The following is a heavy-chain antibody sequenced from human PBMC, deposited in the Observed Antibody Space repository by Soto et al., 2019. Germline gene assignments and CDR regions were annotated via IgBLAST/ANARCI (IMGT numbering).Heavy chain of an antibody. D-gene: IGHD2-21*02. V-gene: IGHV1-18*04. J-gene: IGHJ4*02. CDR2: ISGFNGDT. CDR1: GYMFSTYG. CDR3: ARDVDVLTAPPGDY. Sequence: ASVKVSCKASGYMFSTYGISWVRQAPGQGLEWLGWISGFNGDTNYAQKFQGRVSMTADTSTTTVYLEMRSLNSDDSAMYYCARDVDVLTAPPGDYWGQGTLVTV.